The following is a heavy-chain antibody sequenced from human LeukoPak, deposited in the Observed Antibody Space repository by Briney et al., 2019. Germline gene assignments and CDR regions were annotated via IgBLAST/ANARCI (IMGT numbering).Heavy chain of an antibody. Sequence: GGSLRLSCAASGFTFSNYAMNWVRQALGKGLEWVSYISGSSSTIYYADSVKGRFTISRDNAKNSLYLQMNSLRAEDTAVYYCARNRGYAFDYWGQGTLVTVSS. CDR2: ISGSSSTI. V-gene: IGHV3-48*01. CDR3: ARNRGYAFDY. D-gene: IGHD5-12*01. CDR1: GFTFSNYA. J-gene: IGHJ4*02.